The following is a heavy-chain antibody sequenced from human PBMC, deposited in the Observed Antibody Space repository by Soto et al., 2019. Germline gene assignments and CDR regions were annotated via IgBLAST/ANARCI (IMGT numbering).Heavy chain of an antibody. CDR1: GGTFSSYA. CDR3: ARGCPTYSSSPLCYYYYGMDV. Sequence: SVKVSCKASGGTFSSYAISWVRRAPGQGLEWMGGIIPIFGTANYAQKFQGRVTITADKSTSTAYMELSSLRSEDTAVYYCARGCPTYSSSPLCYYYYGMDVWGKGTTVTV. J-gene: IGHJ6*04. V-gene: IGHV1-69*06. CDR2: IIPIFGTA. D-gene: IGHD6-6*01.